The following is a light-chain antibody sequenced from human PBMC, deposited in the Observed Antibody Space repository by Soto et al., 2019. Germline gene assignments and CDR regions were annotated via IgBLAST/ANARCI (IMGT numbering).Light chain of an antibody. V-gene: IGLV2-14*01. CDR3: SSYTSNSTWV. CDR2: DVS. J-gene: IGLJ3*02. CDR1: SSDVGGYNY. Sequence: QSVLTQPASVSGSPGQSITISCTGTSSDVGGYNYVSWYQQHPGKAPKLMIYDVSNRPSGVSNRFSGSKSGNTASLTISGLQAEDEAYYYCSSYTSNSTWVFGGGTKLTVL.